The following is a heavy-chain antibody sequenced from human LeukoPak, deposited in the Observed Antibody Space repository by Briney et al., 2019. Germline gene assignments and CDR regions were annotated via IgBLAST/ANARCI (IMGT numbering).Heavy chain of an antibody. CDR2: IIPIFGTA. D-gene: IGHD2-2*02. Sequence: ASVKVSCEASGGTFSSYAISWVRQAPGQGLEWMGGIIPIFGTANYAQKFQGRVTITTDESTSTAYMELSSLRSEDTAVYYCARSEYCSSTSCYTGDYYYYYMDVWGKGTTVTVSS. CDR3: ARSEYCSSTSCYTGDYYYYYMDV. J-gene: IGHJ6*03. CDR1: GGTFSSYA. V-gene: IGHV1-69*05.